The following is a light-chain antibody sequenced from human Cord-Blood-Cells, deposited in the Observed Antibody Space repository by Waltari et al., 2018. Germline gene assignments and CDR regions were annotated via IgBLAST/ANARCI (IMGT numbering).Light chain of an antibody. V-gene: IGLV1-44*01. CDR3: AAWDDSLNGVV. Sequence: QSVLTQPPSASGTPGHRVTISCSGSSSNIGSNTVNCYQQLPGTAPKLLIYSNDQRPSGVPDRFSGSKSGTSASLAISGLQSEDEADYYCAAWDDSLNGVVFGGGTKLTVL. CDR2: SND. J-gene: IGLJ2*01. CDR1: SSNIGSNT.